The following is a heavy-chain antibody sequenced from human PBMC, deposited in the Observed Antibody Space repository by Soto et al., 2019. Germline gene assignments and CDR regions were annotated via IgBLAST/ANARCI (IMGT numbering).Heavy chain of an antibody. CDR1: GFTFSSYA. CDR2: ISGSGGST. CDR3: AKSLYSSTWWGFDWFDP. J-gene: IGHJ5*02. Sequence: EVQLLESGGGLVQPGGSLRLSCAASGFTFSSYAMSWVRQAPGKGLEWVSAISGSGGSTYYADSVKGRFTISRDNSKNTLYLQMNSLRAEDTAVYYCAKSLYSSTWWGFDWFDPWGQGTLVTVSS. D-gene: IGHD6-13*01. V-gene: IGHV3-23*01.